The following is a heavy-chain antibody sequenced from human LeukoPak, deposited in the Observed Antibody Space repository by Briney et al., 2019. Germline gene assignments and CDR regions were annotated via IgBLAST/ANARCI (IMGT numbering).Heavy chain of an antibody. Sequence: GGSLRLSRAASGFTFSDYYMTWIRQAPGKGLEWVSYISSSGSIIYYADSVKGRFIISRDNAKNSLYLQMNSLRAEDTAVYYCARVRDYGDYVGVFDYWGQGTLVTVSS. D-gene: IGHD4-17*01. CDR3: ARVRDYGDYVGVFDY. J-gene: IGHJ4*02. V-gene: IGHV3-11*04. CDR2: ISSSGSII. CDR1: GFTFSDYY.